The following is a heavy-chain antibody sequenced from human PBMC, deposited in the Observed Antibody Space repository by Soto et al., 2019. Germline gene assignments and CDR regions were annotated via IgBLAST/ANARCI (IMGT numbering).Heavy chain of an antibody. CDR2: ISGSGGST. Sequence: EVQMLESGGGLVQPGGSLRLSCAASGFTFSSYAMRWVRQAPGKGLEWVSAISGSGGSTYYADSVKGRFTLSRDNAKNTLYLQMNSLRAEDTAVYYCARRGSGSYSVYWGQGTLVTVSS. V-gene: IGHV3-23*01. CDR1: GFTFSSYA. D-gene: IGHD1-26*01. J-gene: IGHJ4*02. CDR3: ARRGSGSYSVY.